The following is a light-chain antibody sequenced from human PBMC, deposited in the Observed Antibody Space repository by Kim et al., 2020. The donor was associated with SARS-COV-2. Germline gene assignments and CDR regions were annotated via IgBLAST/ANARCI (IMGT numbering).Light chain of an antibody. CDR1: QTISTY. V-gene: IGKV1-39*01. CDR2: AES. Sequence: ASVGDRVTITSRASQTISTYLTWYQQKPGKAPKLLIYAESTLQSGVPSRFSGSGAGTDFTLTISSLQPEDFATYFCQQSYSTPITFGQGTRLEVK. J-gene: IGKJ5*01. CDR3: QQSYSTPIT.